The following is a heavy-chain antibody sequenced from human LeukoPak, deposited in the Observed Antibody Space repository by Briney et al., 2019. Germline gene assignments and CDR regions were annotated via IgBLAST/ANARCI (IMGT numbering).Heavy chain of an antibody. J-gene: IGHJ6*03. V-gene: IGHV1-2*02. CDR2: INPNSGGT. D-gene: IGHD5-18*01. CDR1: GYTFTGYS. CDR3: ARDRRGYSYEDYYYYMDV. Sequence: GASVKVSCKASGYTFTGYSMHWVRQAPGQGLEWMGWINPNSGGTNYAQKFQGRVTMTRDTSISTAYMELSRLRSDDTAVYYCARDRRGYSYEDYYYYMDVWGKGTTVTVSS.